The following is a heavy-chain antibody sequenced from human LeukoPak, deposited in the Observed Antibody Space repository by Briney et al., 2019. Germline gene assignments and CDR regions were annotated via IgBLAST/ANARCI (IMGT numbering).Heavy chain of an antibody. V-gene: IGHV3-48*02. CDR1: GFTFSNYN. Sequence: GGSLRLSCAASGFTFSNYNMNWVRQAPGKGVEWVSYISSGGGATHYADSVNGLFTISRDNAKNSLYLQMNSLRDEDTALYSCAKTHGNGWYFDYWGQGNLVTVAS. D-gene: IGHD6-19*01. J-gene: IGHJ4*02. CDR2: ISSGGGAT. CDR3: AKTHGNGWYFDY.